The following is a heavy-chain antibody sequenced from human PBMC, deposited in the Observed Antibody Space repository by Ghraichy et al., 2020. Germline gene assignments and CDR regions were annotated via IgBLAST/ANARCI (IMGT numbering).Heavy chain of an antibody. CDR1: GYTFTSYD. Sequence: ASVKVSCKASGYTFTSYDINWVRQATGQGLEWMGWMNPNSGNTGYAQKFQGRVTMTRNTSISTAYMELSSLRSEDTAVYYCAREGEWLGYYYYYMDVWGKGTTVTVSS. J-gene: IGHJ6*03. D-gene: IGHD6-19*01. CDR3: AREGEWLGYYYYYMDV. CDR2: MNPNSGNT. V-gene: IGHV1-8*01.